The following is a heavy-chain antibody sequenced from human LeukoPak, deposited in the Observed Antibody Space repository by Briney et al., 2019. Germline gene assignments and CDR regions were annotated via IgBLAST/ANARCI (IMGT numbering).Heavy chain of an antibody. Sequence: GGSLRLSCAASGFTFSSYEMNWVRQAPGKGLEWVSVIYSGNTIHYADSVKGRFTISRDNSRNTVYLQMNSLRAEDTALYYCATIGTGDYRDDSWGQGTLVTVSS. V-gene: IGHV3-66*01. CDR1: GFTFSSYE. CDR2: IYSGNTI. CDR3: ATIGTGDYRDDS. J-gene: IGHJ5*01. D-gene: IGHD3/OR15-3a*01.